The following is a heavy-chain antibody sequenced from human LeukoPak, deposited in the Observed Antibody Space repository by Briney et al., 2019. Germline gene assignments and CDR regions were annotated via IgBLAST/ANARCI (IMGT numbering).Heavy chain of an antibody. Sequence: SETLSLTCTVSGGSISSSSYYWGWIRQPPGKGLEWIGSIYYSGSTYYNPSLKSRVTISVDTSKNQFSLKLSSVTAADTAVYYCARPLGYCSGGSCRNWYFDLWGRGTLVTVSS. CDR3: ARPLGYCSGGSCRNWYFDL. V-gene: IGHV4-39*01. CDR1: GGSISSSSYY. CDR2: IYYSGST. D-gene: IGHD2-15*01. J-gene: IGHJ2*01.